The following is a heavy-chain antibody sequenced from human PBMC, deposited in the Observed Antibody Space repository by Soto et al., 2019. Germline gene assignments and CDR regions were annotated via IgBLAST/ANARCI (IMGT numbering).Heavy chain of an antibody. J-gene: IGHJ6*02. D-gene: IGHD2-2*01. CDR1: GFTFSDYG. Sequence: GGSLRLSCLASGFTFSDYGLNWVRRAPGRGLEWIAYINPTGSNRHHADSVEGRFTVSRDNVVDSLSLQLNSLRDEDTAVYYCVLGTTSTFAFDVWGQGTSVTVSS. CDR3: VLGTTSTFAFDV. CDR2: INPTGSNR. V-gene: IGHV3-48*02.